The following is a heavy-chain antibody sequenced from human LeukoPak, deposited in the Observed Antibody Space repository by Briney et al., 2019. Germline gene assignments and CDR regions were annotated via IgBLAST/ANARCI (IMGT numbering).Heavy chain of an antibody. V-gene: IGHV3-21*01. CDR3: ARDDRNQQLVPDY. D-gene: IGHD6-13*01. J-gene: IGHJ4*02. CDR2: ISSSSGYI. Sequence: GGSLRLSCAASGFTFSSYSMNWVRQAPGKGLEWVSSISSSSGYIYYADSVKGRFTISRDNAKNSLYLQMDSLRAEDTAVYYCARDDRNQQLVPDYWGQGTLVTVSS. CDR1: GFTFSSYS.